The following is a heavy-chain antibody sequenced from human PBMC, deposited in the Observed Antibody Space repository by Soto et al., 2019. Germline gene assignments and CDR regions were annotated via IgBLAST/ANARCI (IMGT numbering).Heavy chain of an antibody. V-gene: IGHV3-23*01. CDR3: VKGVEMTTILTGFDY. Sequence: EVQLLESGGGLVQPGGSLRLSCAASGFTFSRYVMSWVRQAPGKGLEWVSGISGSGERTYYADSVKGRFTISRDQSNNTLYLQMSSLRAEDTAVYSCVKGVEMTTILTGFDYWGQGTLVTVSS. CDR2: ISGSGERT. J-gene: IGHJ4*02. CDR1: GFTFSRYV. D-gene: IGHD2-21*02.